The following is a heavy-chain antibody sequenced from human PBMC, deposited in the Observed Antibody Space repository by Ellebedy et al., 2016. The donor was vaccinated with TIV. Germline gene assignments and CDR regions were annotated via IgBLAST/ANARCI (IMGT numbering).Heavy chain of an antibody. D-gene: IGHD1-26*01. CDR1: GFTFSSYW. J-gene: IGHJ4*02. CDR3: AKELGIVGAIFDY. V-gene: IGHV3-74*01. CDR2: INSDGSST. Sequence: GESLKISCAASGFTFSSYWMHWVRQAPGKGLVWVSRINSDGSSTSYADSVKGRFTISRDNAKNTLYLQMNSLRAEDTAVYYCAKELGIVGAIFDYWGQGTLVTVSS.